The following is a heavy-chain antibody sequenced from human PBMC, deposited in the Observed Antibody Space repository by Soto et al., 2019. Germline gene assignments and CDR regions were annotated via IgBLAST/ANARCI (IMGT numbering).Heavy chain of an antibody. D-gene: IGHD2-15*01. Sequence: QVQLQESGPGLVKPSQTLSLTCTVSGGSISSGDYYWSWIRQPPGKGLEWIGYIYYSGSTYYNPSLKSQVTITVDTSKNQFSLKLSSVTAADTAVYYWAREDGCLGIMDVWGQGTTVTVSS. J-gene: IGHJ6*02. CDR2: IYYSGST. CDR3: AREDGCLGIMDV. CDR1: GGSISSGDYY. V-gene: IGHV4-30-4*01.